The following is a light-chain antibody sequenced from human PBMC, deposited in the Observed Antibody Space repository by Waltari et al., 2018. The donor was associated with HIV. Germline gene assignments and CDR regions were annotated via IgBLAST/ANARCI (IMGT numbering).Light chain of an antibody. CDR3: QQYYSTPWT. Sequence: DIQMTQSPSSLSASVGDRVTITCRASQGLSKSLAWYQQKPGRAPKVLLHGTSSLGSGVPSRFSGSGSGTDYTPTISSLQPEDFATYYCQQYYSTPWTFGQGTKVEIK. CDR1: QGLSKS. CDR2: GTS. J-gene: IGKJ1*01. V-gene: IGKV1-NL1*01.